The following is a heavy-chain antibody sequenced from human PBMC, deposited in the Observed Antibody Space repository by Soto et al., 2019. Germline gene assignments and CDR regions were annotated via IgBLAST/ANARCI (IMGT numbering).Heavy chain of an antibody. D-gene: IGHD3-22*01. V-gene: IGHV1-46*01. CDR2: INPSGGNT. CDR1: GYTFTRYY. J-gene: IGHJ4*02. CDR3: ARVPDRGYSSVY. Sequence: ASVKVSCKASGYTFTRYYMHWVRQAPGQGLEWMGKINPSGGNTSYAQEFPGRVTMTRDTSTSAVYMELSSLRSEDTAVYYCARVPDRGYSSVYWSQGTLVTSPQ.